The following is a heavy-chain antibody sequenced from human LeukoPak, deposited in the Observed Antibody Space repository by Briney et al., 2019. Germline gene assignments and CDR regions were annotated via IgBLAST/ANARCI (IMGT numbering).Heavy chain of an antibody. D-gene: IGHD5-12*01. J-gene: IGHJ4*02. CDR1: GFPFSSYA. CDR2: ISGDGATT. V-gene: IGHV3-23*01. Sequence: GGSLRLSCAASGFPFSSYAMTWVRQAPGKGLEWVSSISGDGATTYHADSVKGRFTISRDNSKNTLYLQMNSLRAEDTALYYCAKLQHTGYDLARGFDYWGQGTLVTVSS. CDR3: AKLQHTGYDLARGFDY.